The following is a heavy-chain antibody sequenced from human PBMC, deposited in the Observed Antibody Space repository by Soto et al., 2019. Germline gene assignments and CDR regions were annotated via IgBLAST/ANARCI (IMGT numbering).Heavy chain of an antibody. V-gene: IGHV1-69*01. CDR2: IIPLFGTA. D-gene: IGHD2-21*01. CDR1: GVTFSSET. Sequence: QVQLVQSGAEVKKPGSSVKVSCKASGVTFSSETISWVRQAPGQGLEWAGGIIPLFGTANYAQKFEGRVTITADEYTITLYIELSSLSSDDTAVYSCANELGDNPASRFDSWGQGTLVTVSS. CDR3: ANELGDNPASRFDS. J-gene: IGHJ4*02.